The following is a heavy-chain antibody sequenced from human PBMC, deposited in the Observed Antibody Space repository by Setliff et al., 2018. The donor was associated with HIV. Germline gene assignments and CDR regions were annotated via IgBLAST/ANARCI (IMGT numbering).Heavy chain of an antibody. D-gene: IGHD6-13*01. CDR1: GFTFNNYW. CDR3: ARGRAAGQGFDP. V-gene: IGHV3-74*03. J-gene: IGHJ5*02. Sequence: SLKISCATSGFTFNNYWMHWVRQSPRMGLVWVSRVSNNGRTAVYADSVKGRFTMSRDNVRKTVDLQMNNLTVEDTGLYYCARGRAAGQGFDPWGRGTLVTVSS. CDR2: VSNNGRTA.